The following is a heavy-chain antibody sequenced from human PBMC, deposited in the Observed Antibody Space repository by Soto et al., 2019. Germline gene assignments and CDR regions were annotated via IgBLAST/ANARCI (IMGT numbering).Heavy chain of an antibody. CDR3: ARDSTPSEYSSSWYAFDY. Sequence: ASVKVSCKASGGTFSSYAISWVRQAPGQGLEWMGGIIPIFGTANYAQKFQGRVTITADKSTSTAYMELSSLRSEDTAVYYCARDSTPSEYSSSWYAFDYWGQGTLVTVSS. CDR1: GGTFSSYA. CDR2: IIPIFGTA. J-gene: IGHJ4*02. V-gene: IGHV1-69*06. D-gene: IGHD6-13*01.